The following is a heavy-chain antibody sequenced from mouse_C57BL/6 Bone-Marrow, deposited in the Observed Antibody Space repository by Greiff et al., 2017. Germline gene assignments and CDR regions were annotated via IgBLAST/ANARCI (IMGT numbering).Heavy chain of an antibody. CDR3: ARHGTGTNFDY. V-gene: IGHV5-6*01. D-gene: IGHD4-1*01. CDR2: ISSGGSYT. Sequence: EVNVVESGGDLVKPGGSLKLSCAASGFTFSSYGMSWVRQTPDKRLEWVATISSGGSYTYYPDSVKGRFTISRDNAKNTLYLQMSSLKSEDTAMYYCARHGTGTNFDYWGQGTTHTVSS. CDR1: GFTFSSYG. J-gene: IGHJ2*01.